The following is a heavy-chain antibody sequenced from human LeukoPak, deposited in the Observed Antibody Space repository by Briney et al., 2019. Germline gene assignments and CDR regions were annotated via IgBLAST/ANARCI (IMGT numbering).Heavy chain of an antibody. Sequence: GGSLRLSCAASGFTFSKFWMHWVRQAPGTGLVWVSRISPDGSITNYADSVKGRFTISRDNSENTLYLQMNGLRAEDTAVYYCAKHMTSVTTNFEHWGQGTLVTSSS. D-gene: IGHD4-17*01. CDR3: AKHMTSVTTNFEH. J-gene: IGHJ4*02. CDR2: ISPDGSIT. V-gene: IGHV3-74*01. CDR1: GFTFSKFW.